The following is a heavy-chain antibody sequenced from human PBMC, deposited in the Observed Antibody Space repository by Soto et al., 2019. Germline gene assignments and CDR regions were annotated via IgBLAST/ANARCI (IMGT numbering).Heavy chain of an antibody. CDR1: GYTFTSYY. CDR3: ARDRFMDTAMVGLSVQPFDP. D-gene: IGHD5-18*01. CDR2: INPSGGST. J-gene: IGHJ5*02. V-gene: IGHV1-46*01. Sequence: ASVKVSCKASGYTFTSYYMHWVRQAPGQGLEWMGIINPSGGSTSYAQKFQGRVTMTRDTSTSTVYMELSSLRSEDTAVYYCARDRFMDTAMVGLSVQPFDPWGQGTLVTVSS.